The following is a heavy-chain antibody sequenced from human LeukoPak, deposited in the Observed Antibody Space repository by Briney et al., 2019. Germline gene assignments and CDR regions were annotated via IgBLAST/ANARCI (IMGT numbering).Heavy chain of an antibody. CDR1: GFPFTTYW. Sequence: GGSLRLSCAASGFPFTTYWMNWVRQPLGKGLEWVANIKQDGSERYYVDSMKGRFTISRDNAKNSLYLQMNSLRAEDTAVYYCARDRVAGTVSGWFDPGGQGTLVTVSS. J-gene: IGHJ5*02. CDR3: ARDRVAGTVSGWFDP. V-gene: IGHV3-7*01. D-gene: IGHD1-7*01. CDR2: IKQDGSER.